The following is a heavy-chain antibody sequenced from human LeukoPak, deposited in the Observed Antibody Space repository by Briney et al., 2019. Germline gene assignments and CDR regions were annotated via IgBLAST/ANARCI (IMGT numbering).Heavy chain of an antibody. J-gene: IGHJ6*03. Sequence: PSETLSLTCAVYGGSFSGYYWSWIRQPPGKGLEWIGEINHSGSTNYNPSLKSRVTISVDTSKNQFSLKLSSVTAADTAVYYCARTRARQWLERGIYYYYYMDVWGKGTTVTVSS. CDR3: ARTRARQWLERGIYYYYYMDV. D-gene: IGHD6-19*01. CDR2: INHSGST. V-gene: IGHV4-34*01. CDR1: GGSFSGYY.